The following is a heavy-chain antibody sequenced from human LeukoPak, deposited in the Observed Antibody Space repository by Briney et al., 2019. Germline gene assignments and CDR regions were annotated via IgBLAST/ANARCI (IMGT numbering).Heavy chain of an antibody. CDR1: GYTFTGYY. D-gene: IGHD5-18*01. Sequence: GASVKVSCKASGYTFTGYYMHWVQQAPGQGLEWMGWINPNSGGTNYAQKFQGRVTMTRDTSISTAYMELSRLRSDDTAVYYCARGAAKGWIAMVITDWGQGTLVTVSS. V-gene: IGHV1-2*02. CDR2: INPNSGGT. CDR3: ARGAAKGWIAMVITD. J-gene: IGHJ4*02.